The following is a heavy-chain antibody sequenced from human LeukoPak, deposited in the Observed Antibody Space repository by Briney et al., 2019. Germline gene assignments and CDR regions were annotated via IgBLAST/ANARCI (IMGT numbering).Heavy chain of an antibody. CDR2: ISSSSSTI. CDR1: GFTFSSYS. Sequence: PGGSLRLSCAASGFTFSSYSMNWVRQAPGKGLEWVSYISSSSSTIYYADSVKGRFTISRDNAENSLYLQMNSLRAEDTAVYYCARDYYDSSAAFDPWGQGTLVTVSS. V-gene: IGHV3-48*04. J-gene: IGHJ5*02. CDR3: ARDYYDSSAAFDP. D-gene: IGHD3-22*01.